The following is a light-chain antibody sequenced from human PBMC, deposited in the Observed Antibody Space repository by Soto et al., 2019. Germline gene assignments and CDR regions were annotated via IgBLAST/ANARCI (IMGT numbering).Light chain of an antibody. CDR2: AAS. J-gene: IGKJ5*01. Sequence: DIPMTQSPSSLSASVGDRVTITCRASQTISTFLNWYQQKPGKPPKLLIYAASTLQGGVPSRFSGSGSGSEFTLTISSLQPEDFATYYCQQTFSPPSTTFGQGTRLDIK. CDR1: QTISTF. CDR3: QQTFSPPSTT. V-gene: IGKV1-39*01.